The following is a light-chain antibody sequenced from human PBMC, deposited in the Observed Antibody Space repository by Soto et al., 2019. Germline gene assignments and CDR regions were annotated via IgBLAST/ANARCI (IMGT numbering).Light chain of an antibody. V-gene: IGLV3-21*04. CDR3: QVWDGSTDHHVV. CDR2: YET. J-gene: IGLJ2*01. Sequence: SYELTQPPSVSVAPGMTARITCGGSNIGIKSVHWYQQKPGQAPVLVIFYETDRPSGIPERISGSNSGNTATLTISRVEAGDEADYYCQVWDGSTDHHVVFGGRTKLTVL. CDR1: NIGIKS.